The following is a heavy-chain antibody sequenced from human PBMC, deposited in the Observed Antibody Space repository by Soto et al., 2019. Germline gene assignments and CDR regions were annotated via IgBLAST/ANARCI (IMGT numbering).Heavy chain of an antibody. CDR1: GYTFTSYG. V-gene: IGHV1-18*01. J-gene: IGHJ6*03. Sequence: QVQLVQSGAEVKRPGASVKVSCKASGYTFTSYGISWVRQAPGQGLEWMGWISAYNGNTNYAQKLQGRVTMTTDTSTSTAYMELRSLRSDDTAVYYCARLGVEVRRGGFGESSSSYYMDVWGKGTTVTVSS. CDR3: ARLGVEVRRGGFGESSSSYYMDV. CDR2: ISAYNGNT. D-gene: IGHD3-10*01.